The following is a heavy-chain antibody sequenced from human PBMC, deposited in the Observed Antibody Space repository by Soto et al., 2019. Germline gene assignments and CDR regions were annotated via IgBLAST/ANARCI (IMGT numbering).Heavy chain of an antibody. CDR1: GFTFSTYA. CDR2: ILYDGSKK. J-gene: IGHJ6*02. D-gene: IGHD1-1*01. Sequence: QVQLVESGGGVVQPGRSLRLSCAASGFTFSTYAMHWVRQAPGKGLDWVAVILYDGSKKDYADSVKGRFTISRDNSKNTLYLHMNSLRAEDTAVYYCARVNIAWNDVGAMDVWGQGTTFTVSS. CDR3: ARVNIAWNDVGAMDV. V-gene: IGHV3-30-3*01.